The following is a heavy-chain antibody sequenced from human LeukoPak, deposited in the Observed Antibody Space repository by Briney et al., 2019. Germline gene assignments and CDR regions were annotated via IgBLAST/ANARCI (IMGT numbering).Heavy chain of an antibody. Sequence: PGGSLRLSCAASGFTFSDYELNWVRQAPGKGLEWLSYISSSGNTIYYIDSVKGRFTISRDNAKNSLYLLMNSLRAEDTAVYYCARDNYDSSTPYYFDYWGQGTLVTVSS. D-gene: IGHD3-22*01. CDR3: ARDNYDSSTPYYFDY. CDR2: ISSSGNTI. V-gene: IGHV3-48*03. CDR1: GFTFSDYE. J-gene: IGHJ4*02.